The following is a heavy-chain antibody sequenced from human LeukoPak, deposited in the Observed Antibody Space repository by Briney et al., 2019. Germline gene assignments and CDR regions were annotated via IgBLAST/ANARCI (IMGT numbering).Heavy chain of an antibody. Sequence: PSETLSLTCTVSGGSISSYYWSWIRQPPGKGLEWIGYIYYSGSTNYNPSLKSRVTISVDTSKNQFSLKVSSVTAADTAIYYCARQEMATTGELSYWGQGSLVTVSS. CDR2: IYYSGST. CDR3: ARQEMATTGELSY. CDR1: GGSISSYY. V-gene: IGHV4-59*08. J-gene: IGHJ4*02. D-gene: IGHD5-24*01.